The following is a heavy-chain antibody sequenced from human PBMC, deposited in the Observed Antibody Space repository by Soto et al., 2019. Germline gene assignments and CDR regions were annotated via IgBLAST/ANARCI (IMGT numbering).Heavy chain of an antibody. Sequence: PGESLKISCKGSGYSFTSYWISWVRQMPGKGLEWMGRIDPSDSYTNYSPSFQGHVTTSADKSISTAYLQWSSLKASDTAMYYCARLEAVNYYYYGMDVWGQGTTVTVSS. V-gene: IGHV5-10-1*01. CDR1: GYSFTSYW. D-gene: IGHD6-19*01. CDR2: IDPSDSYT. J-gene: IGHJ6*02. CDR3: ARLEAVNYYYYGMDV.